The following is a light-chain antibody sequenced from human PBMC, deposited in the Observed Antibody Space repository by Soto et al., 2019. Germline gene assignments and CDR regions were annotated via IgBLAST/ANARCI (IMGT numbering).Light chain of an antibody. CDR2: DAS. Sequence: EIVLTQSPGTLSFSPGERATLSCRASQSGSSSYLAWYQQKPGQAPRLLIYDASSRATGIPDRFSGSGSGTDFTLTISRLEPEDFAVYYCQQYGSSPWTFGQGTKVEIK. J-gene: IGKJ1*01. CDR3: QQYGSSPWT. CDR1: QSGSSSY. V-gene: IGKV3-20*01.